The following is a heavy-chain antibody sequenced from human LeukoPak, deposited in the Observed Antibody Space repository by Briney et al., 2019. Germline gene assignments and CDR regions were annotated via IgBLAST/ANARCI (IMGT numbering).Heavy chain of an antibody. CDR1: GFTFDDYA. CDR3: AIGVAATSPFDY. V-gene: IGHV3-9*01. J-gene: IGHJ4*02. D-gene: IGHD2-15*01. Sequence: PGRSLRLSCAASGFTFDDYAMHRVRQAPGKGLEWVSGISWNSGSIGYADSVKGRFTISRDNAKNSLYLQMNSLRAEDTALYYCAIGVAATSPFDYWGQGTLVTVSS. CDR2: ISWNSGSI.